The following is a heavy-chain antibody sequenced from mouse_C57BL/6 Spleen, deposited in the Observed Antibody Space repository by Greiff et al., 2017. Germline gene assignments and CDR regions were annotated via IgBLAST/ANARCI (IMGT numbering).Heavy chain of an antibody. V-gene: IGHV1-39*01. CDR2: INPNYGTT. J-gene: IGHJ4*01. Sequence: VHVKQSGPELVKPGASVKISCKASGYSFTDYNMNWVKQSNGKSLEWIGVINPNYGTTSYNQKFKGKATLTVDQSSSTAYMQLNSLTSEDSAVYYCARYALGRGGYYAMDYWGQGTSVTVSS. CDR3: ARYALGRGGYYAMDY. CDR1: GYSFTDYN. D-gene: IGHD4-1*01.